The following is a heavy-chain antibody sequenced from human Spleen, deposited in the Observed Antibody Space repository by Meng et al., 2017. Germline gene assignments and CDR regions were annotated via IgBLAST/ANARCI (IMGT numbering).Heavy chain of an antibody. CDR1: GFTLSSYS. D-gene: IGHD5-24*01. Sequence: GESLKISCAASGFTLSSYSMNWVRQAPGKGLEWVASISSSSSYILYADSMKGRFTISRDNAKNSLYLQTNSLRAEDTAVYYCAREAGWLHLLDYWGQGALVTVSS. V-gene: IGHV3-21*01. CDR2: ISSSSSYI. CDR3: AREAGWLHLLDY. J-gene: IGHJ4*02.